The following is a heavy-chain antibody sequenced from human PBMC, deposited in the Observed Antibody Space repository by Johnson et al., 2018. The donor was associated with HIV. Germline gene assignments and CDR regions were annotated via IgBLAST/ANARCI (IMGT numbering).Heavy chain of an antibody. V-gene: IGHV3-30*02. CDR2: IRYDGSNK. CDR3: ASEVRGVLDI. CDR1: GFTVSRNY. J-gene: IGHJ3*02. Sequence: QVQLVESGGGLVQPGGSLRLSCAASGFTVSRNYMNWVRQAPGKGLEWVAFIRYDGSNKYYAESMQGRFNISRDNSKNTLYLQMNSLRVEDTAVYYCASEVRGVLDIWGQGTMVTVAS. D-gene: IGHD3-10*01.